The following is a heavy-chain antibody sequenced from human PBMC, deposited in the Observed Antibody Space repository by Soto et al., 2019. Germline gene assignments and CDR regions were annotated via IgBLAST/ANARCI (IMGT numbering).Heavy chain of an antibody. J-gene: IGHJ4*02. CDR3: ARDLEY. CDR1: GFAFSTFW. CDR2: INSDGSST. Sequence: EVQLVESGGGLVQPGGSLRLSCEASGFAFSTFWMHWVRQAPGKGLVWVSRINSDGSSTYYADSVKGRVTISRDNAKNTLDLQLNSLRPEDTAVYYCARDLEYWGQGTLVTVSS. V-gene: IGHV3-74*01.